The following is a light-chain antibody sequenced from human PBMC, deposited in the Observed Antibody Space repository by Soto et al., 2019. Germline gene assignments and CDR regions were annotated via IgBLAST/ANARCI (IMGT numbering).Light chain of an antibody. CDR3: HQYGSSPRT. CDR2: AAS. J-gene: IGKJ1*01. CDR1: QSVSSNF. V-gene: IGKV3-20*01. Sequence: EIVLTQSPGTLSLSPGETATLSCRASQSVSSNFLAWYQQKPGQAPRLLISAASNRATGIPDRFSGSGSGRDFTLTISRLEPEDFAVYYCHQYGSSPRTFGQGTKVEIK.